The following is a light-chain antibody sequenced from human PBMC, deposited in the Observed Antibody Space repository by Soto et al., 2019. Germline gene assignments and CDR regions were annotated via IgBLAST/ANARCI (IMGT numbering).Light chain of an antibody. CDR1: QAISDY. Sequence: DIQMTQSPSSLSASVGDRVTITCRASQAISDYLNWYQQKLGKAPRLLIYAASSLQSGVPSRFSGGGSGTDFTLTINSLQPEDFATYYCQQSFSAPYTFGQGTKLEIK. J-gene: IGKJ2*01. CDR3: QQSFSAPYT. CDR2: AAS. V-gene: IGKV1-39*01.